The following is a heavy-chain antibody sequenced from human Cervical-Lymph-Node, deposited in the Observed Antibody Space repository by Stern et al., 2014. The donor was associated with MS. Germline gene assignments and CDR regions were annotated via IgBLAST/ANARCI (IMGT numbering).Heavy chain of an antibody. D-gene: IGHD3-3*01. V-gene: IGHV3-48*01. J-gene: IGHJ4*02. CDR3: ARGITIFGEGK. CDR1: GFTFSNYN. CDR2: ISTFSRTI. Sequence: EVQLEESGGDLVQPGGSLRLSCAVSGFTFSNYNMNWVRQAPGKGLEWISFISTFSRTIYYADSVRGRFTISRDNANNLLYLQMNSLRVEDTAVYYCARGITIFGEGKWGQGTLVTVSS.